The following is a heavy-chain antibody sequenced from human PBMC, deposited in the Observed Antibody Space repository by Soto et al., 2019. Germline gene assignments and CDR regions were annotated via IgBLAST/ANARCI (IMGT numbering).Heavy chain of an antibody. Sequence: PSETLSLTCAVYGGSFSGYYWSWIRQPPGKGLEWIGEINHSGSTNYNPSLKSRVTISVDTFKNQFSLKLSSVTAADTAVYYCARGSSSWYWSPPGIDYWGQGTLVTVSS. V-gene: IGHV4-34*01. D-gene: IGHD6-13*01. CDR2: INHSGST. CDR3: ARGSSSWYWSPPGIDY. CDR1: GGSFSGYY. J-gene: IGHJ4*02.